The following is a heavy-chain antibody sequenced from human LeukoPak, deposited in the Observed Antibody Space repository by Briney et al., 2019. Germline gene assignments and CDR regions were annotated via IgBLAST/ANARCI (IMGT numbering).Heavy chain of an antibody. D-gene: IGHD6-19*01. CDR3: ATSIAVH. V-gene: IGHV3-30*04. J-gene: IGHJ4*02. Sequence: PGGSLRLSCAASGLTFSSYAMHWVRQAPGKGLEWVAVISYDGSNKYYADSVKGRFTISRDNSTNTLYLQMNSLRAEDTAVYYCATSIAVHWGQGTLVTVSS. CDR1: GLTFSSYA. CDR2: ISYDGSNK.